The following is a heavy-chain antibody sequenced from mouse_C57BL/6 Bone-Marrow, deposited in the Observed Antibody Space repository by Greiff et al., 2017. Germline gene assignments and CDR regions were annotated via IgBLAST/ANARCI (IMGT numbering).Heavy chain of an antibody. J-gene: IGHJ1*03. CDR3: ARPRYFDV. CDR2: INPNNGGT. Sequence: VQLQQSGPELVKPGASVKMSCKASGYTFTDYNMHWVKQSHGKSLEWIGYINPNNGGTSYNQKFKGKVTLTVNKASSTAYMELRSLTSEASAVYYCARPRYFDVWGTGTTVTDSS. CDR1: GYTFTDYN. V-gene: IGHV1-22*01.